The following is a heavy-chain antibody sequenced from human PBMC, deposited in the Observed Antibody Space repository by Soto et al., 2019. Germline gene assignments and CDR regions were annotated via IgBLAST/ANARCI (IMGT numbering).Heavy chain of an antibody. V-gene: IGHV1-58*01. J-gene: IGHJ6*02. CDR2: IVVGSGNT. CDR1: GFTFTSSA. CDR3: AAPQAMGNWNRHASPPSQAEDYYYGMDV. Sequence: GASVKVSCKASGFTFTSSAVQWVRQARGQRLEWIGWIVVGSGNTNYAQKFQERVTITRDMSTSTAYMELSSLRSEDTAVYYCAAPQAMGNWNRHASPPSQAEDYYYGMDVWGQGTTVTLSS. D-gene: IGHD1-1*01.